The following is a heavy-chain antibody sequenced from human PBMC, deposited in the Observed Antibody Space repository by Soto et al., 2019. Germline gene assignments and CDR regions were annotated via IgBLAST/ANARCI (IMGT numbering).Heavy chain of an antibody. CDR1: GGSISSYY. CDR2: IYSSGST. CDR3: WRRYVSSFGY. D-gene: IGHD3-9*01. Sequence: PSETLSLTCTVSGGSISSYYWSWIRQPPGKGQKWIGYIYSSGSTNYNPSLKTRVTISLDASKNQFSLRLSPVTAAAHAAYFSWRRYVSSFGYWGHRTVATESS. J-gene: IGHJ4*01. V-gene: IGHV4-4*08.